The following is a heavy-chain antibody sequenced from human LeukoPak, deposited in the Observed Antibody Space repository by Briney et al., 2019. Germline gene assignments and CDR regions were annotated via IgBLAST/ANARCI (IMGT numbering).Heavy chain of an antibody. Sequence: ASVKVSCKASGYSLTAYYMHWVRQAPGQGLEWMGWINPNSGGTNYAQKFQGRVTMTRDTSISTAYMELSRLRSDDTAVYYCARVGAAAGNGYYYYYMDVWGKGTTVTVSS. CDR3: ARVGAAAGNGYYYYYMDV. CDR2: INPNSGGT. J-gene: IGHJ6*03. V-gene: IGHV1-2*02. CDR1: GYSLTAYY. D-gene: IGHD6-13*01.